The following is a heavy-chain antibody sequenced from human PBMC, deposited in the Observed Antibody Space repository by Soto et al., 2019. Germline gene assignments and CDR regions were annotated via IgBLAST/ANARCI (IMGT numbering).Heavy chain of an antibody. CDR1: GFTFTKSW. Sequence: EVQLIESGGGLVQPGGSLRLSCAASGFTFTKSWMHWVRQTPGKGLEWVSRVNTDGSDTIYADSVKGRFTISRDNAKNTLYLQMNSLTPEDTAMYYCARDQSVSGPPTFHYWGQGALVTVSS. V-gene: IGHV3-74*01. J-gene: IGHJ4*02. CDR2: VNTDGSDT. CDR3: ARDQSVSGPPTFHY. D-gene: IGHD6-19*01.